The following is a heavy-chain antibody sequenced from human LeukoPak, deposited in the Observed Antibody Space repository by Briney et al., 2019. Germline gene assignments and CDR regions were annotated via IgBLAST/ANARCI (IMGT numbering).Heavy chain of an antibody. CDR3: ARDYYDSSGYYYEDWFDP. D-gene: IGHD3-22*01. Sequence: SETLSLTCTVSGVSISSYYWSWIRQPPGKGLEWIGYIYYSGSTNYNPSLKSRVTISVDTSKNQFSLKLSSVTAADTAVYYCARDYYDSSGYYYEDWFDPWGQGTLVTVSS. J-gene: IGHJ5*02. CDR1: GVSISSYY. CDR2: IYYSGST. V-gene: IGHV4-59*01.